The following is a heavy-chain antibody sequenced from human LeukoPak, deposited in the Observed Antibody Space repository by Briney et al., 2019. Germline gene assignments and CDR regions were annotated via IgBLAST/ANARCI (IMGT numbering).Heavy chain of an antibody. CDR2: ISSSGGST. V-gene: IGHV3-23*01. CDR3: AKDPLYYGSGSYSKPYY. J-gene: IGHJ4*02. D-gene: IGHD3-10*01. Sequence: GGSLRLSCAASGFTISNYAMSWVRQAPGKGLEWVSGISSSGGSTYYADSVKGRFTISRDNSKNTLYLQMNSLRAEDTAVYYCAKDPLYYGSGSYSKPYYWGQGTLVTVSS. CDR1: GFTISNYA.